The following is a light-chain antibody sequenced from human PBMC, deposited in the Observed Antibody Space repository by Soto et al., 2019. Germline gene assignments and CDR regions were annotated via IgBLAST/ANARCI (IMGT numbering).Light chain of an antibody. V-gene: IGLV2-14*01. J-gene: IGLJ1*01. Sequence: QSLLSQPASVSGSPGQSITISCTGTSNDGGGYNYVSWFQQHPGKAPKLLIFEVSNRPSGVSNRFSGSKSGNTASLTISGLQAEDEADYYCSSSTSTSTFVFGTGTKVTVL. CDR3: SSSTSTSTFV. CDR2: EVS. CDR1: SNDGGGYNY.